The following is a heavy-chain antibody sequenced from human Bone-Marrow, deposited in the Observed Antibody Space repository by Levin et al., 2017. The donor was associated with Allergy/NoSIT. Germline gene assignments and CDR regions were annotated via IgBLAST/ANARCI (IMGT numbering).Heavy chain of an antibody. D-gene: IGHD2-15*01. Sequence: GGSLRLSCAASGFTFSSYSMNWVRQAPGKGLEWVSSISSSSSYIYYADSVKGRFTISRDNAKNSLYLQMNSLRAEDTAVYYCARESPNRYCSGGSCSEYYYYGMDVWGQGTTVTVSS. CDR1: GFTFSSYS. CDR3: ARESPNRYCSGGSCSEYYYYGMDV. J-gene: IGHJ6*02. V-gene: IGHV3-21*01. CDR2: ISSSSSYI.